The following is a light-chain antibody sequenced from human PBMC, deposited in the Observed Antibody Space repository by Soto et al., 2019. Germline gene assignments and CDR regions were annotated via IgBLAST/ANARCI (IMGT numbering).Light chain of an antibody. CDR1: SSNIGAGYD. CDR2: GNI. CDR3: QSYDRSLSSPI. V-gene: IGLV1-40*01. Sequence: QAVVTQPPSVSGAPGQTITISCTGSSSNIGAGYDVHWYQCLPGTAPKLLIYGNINRPPGVPDRFSGSKSGTSASLAITGLQADDEADYYCQSYDRSLSSPIFGGGTKLTVL. J-gene: IGLJ2*01.